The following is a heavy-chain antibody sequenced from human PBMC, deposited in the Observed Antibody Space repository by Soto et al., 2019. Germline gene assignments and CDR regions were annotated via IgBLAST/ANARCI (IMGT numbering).Heavy chain of an antibody. D-gene: IGHD6-13*01. J-gene: IGHJ4*02. V-gene: IGHV3-48*01. CDR1: GFTFSSYS. CDR2: ISSSSSTI. CDR3: ASDPAAAADYFDY. Sequence: GGSLRLSCAASGFTFSSYSMNWVRQAPGKGLEWVSYISSSSSTIYYADSVKGRFTISRDNAKNSLYLQMNSLRAEDTAVYYCASDPAAAADYFDYWGQGSLVTVSS.